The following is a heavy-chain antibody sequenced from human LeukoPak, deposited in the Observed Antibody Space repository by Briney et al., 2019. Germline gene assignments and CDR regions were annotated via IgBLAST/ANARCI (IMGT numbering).Heavy chain of an antibody. CDR1: GFTFRSQN. J-gene: IGHJ4*02. D-gene: IGHD6-19*01. V-gene: IGHV3-21*06. Sequence: SGGSLRLSCAASGFTFRSQNINWARQAPREGLWRVAYISNSGDSTKYADSVEGRFTISRDNAENSLFLLMNSLRVEDTAVYYCVKNGWLDYWGQGILVTVSS. CDR3: VKNGWLDY. CDR2: ISNSGDST.